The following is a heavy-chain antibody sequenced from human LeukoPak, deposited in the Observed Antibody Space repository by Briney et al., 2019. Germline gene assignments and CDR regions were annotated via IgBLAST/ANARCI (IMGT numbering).Heavy chain of an antibody. D-gene: IGHD2-15*01. CDR1: GASISSGAFS. CDR2: IHFSDAT. J-gene: IGHJ4*02. V-gene: IGHV4-30-2*01. Sequence: PSETLSLTCTVSGASISSGAFSWTWIRQPPGKGLEWMGYIHFSDATCYRTSLKGRVTISIDRPKNQFSLNLSSVTAADTAVYYCARLHADSYFFDHWGQGRLVTVSS. CDR3: ARLHADSYFFDH.